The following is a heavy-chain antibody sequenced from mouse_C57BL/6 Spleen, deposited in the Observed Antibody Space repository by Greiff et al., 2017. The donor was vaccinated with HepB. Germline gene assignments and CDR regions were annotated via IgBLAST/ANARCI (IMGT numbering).Heavy chain of an antibody. CDR3: ARGAYYSNYADY. CDR2: IDPSDSYT. D-gene: IGHD2-5*01. Sequence: QVHVKQPGAELVMPGASVKLSCKASGYTFTSYWMHWVKQRPGQGLEWIGEIDPSDSYTNYNQKFKGKSTLTVDKSSSTAYMQLSSLTSEDSAVYYCARGAYYSNYADYWGQGTTLTVSS. J-gene: IGHJ2*01. V-gene: IGHV1-69*01. CDR1: GYTFTSYW.